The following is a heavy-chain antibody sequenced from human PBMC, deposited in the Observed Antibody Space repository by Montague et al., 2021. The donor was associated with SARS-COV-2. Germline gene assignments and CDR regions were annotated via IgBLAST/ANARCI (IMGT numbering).Heavy chain of an antibody. CDR3: ARGYCSGSGCYYYYGMDV. D-gene: IGHD2-15*01. CDR2: TNYSGST. Sequence: SETLSLTCAVYGGSFSGYYWSWIRQPPGRGLEWIGETNYSGSTNYNPSLKGRATISVDTSKNQFSLKLSSVTAADTAVYYCARGYCSGSGCYYYYGMDVWGQGTTVTVSS. CDR1: GGSFSGYY. J-gene: IGHJ6*02. V-gene: IGHV4-34*01.